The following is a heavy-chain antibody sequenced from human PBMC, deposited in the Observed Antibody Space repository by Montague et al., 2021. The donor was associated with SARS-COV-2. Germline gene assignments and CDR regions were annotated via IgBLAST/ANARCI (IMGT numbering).Heavy chain of an antibody. D-gene: IGHD3-16*01. CDR1: GASITSGNNF. V-gene: IGHV4-61*09. CDR3: ARHRPESGTISPGVLGLFATVKLSASGMDV. J-gene: IGHJ6*02. Sequence: TLSLTCTVSGASITSGNNFWTWMRQAAGRGLEWIGQIDTSGGTIYNPSLKTRVNTLSDTSKNQFSLKLTSVTAADTAVYYCARHRPESGTISPGVLGLFATVKLSASGMDVWGQGTTVTVSS. CDR2: IDTSGGT.